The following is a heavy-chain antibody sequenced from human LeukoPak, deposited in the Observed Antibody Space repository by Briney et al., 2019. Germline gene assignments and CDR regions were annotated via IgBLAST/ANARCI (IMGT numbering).Heavy chain of an antibody. CDR3: AKRGIVIRAVIIIGFHKEAYYFDY. Sequence: GGSLSLSCVVSGITLSNYGMSWVRQAPGKGLEWVSGISERGGSTNYADSVTGRFIISRDTSKNTVYLQMNSLRVEDTAVYFCAKRGIVIRAVIIIGFHKEAYYFDYWGQGILVTVSS. D-gene: IGHD3-10*01. CDR2: ISERGGST. J-gene: IGHJ4*02. V-gene: IGHV3-23*01. CDR1: GITLSNYG.